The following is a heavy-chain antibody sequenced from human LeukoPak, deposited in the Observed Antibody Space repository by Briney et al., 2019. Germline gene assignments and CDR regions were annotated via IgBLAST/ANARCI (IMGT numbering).Heavy chain of an antibody. Sequence: ASVKVSCKASGYTFTSYGISWVRQAPGQGLEWMGWISAYNGNTNYAQKLQGRVTMTTDTSTSTAYMELRSLRSDDTAVYYCARDLGYSSSSEAPDFDYWGQGTLVTVSS. V-gene: IGHV1-18*01. J-gene: IGHJ4*02. CDR1: GYTFTSYG. D-gene: IGHD6-6*01. CDR2: ISAYNGNT. CDR3: ARDLGYSSSSEAPDFDY.